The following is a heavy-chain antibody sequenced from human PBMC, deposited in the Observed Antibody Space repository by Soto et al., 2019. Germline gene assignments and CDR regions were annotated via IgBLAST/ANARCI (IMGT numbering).Heavy chain of an antibody. CDR3: AKDQDFWEDV. CDR2: ISGSGGST. CDR1: GFTFSSYA. V-gene: IGHV3-23*01. D-gene: IGHD3-3*01. Sequence: PVGSLRLSCAASGFTFSSYAMSWVRQAPGKGPEWVSAISGSGGSTYYADSVKGRFTISRDNSKNTLYLQMNSLRAEDTAVYYCAKDQDFWEDVWGQGTTVTVSS. J-gene: IGHJ6*02.